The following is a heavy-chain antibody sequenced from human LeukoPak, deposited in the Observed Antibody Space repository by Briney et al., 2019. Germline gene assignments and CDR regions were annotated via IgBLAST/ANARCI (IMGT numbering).Heavy chain of an antibody. V-gene: IGHV3-30*02. Sequence: PGGSLRLSCAASGFTFTNYAMHWVRQAPGKGLEWVAYIRIDGSNKYYPDSVKGRFTISRDNARNTLYLQMNSLRAEDTGVYFCAVMSSSYDYWGQGTLVTVSS. CDR2: IRIDGSNK. J-gene: IGHJ4*02. CDR3: AVMSSSYDY. CDR1: GFTFTNYA. D-gene: IGHD6-6*01.